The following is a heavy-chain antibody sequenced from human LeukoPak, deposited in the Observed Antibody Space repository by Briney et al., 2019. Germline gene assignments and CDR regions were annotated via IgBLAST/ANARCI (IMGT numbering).Heavy chain of an antibody. Sequence: SETLSLTCAVYGGSFSGYYWSWIRQPPGKGLEWIGEINHSGSTNYNPSLKSRVTISVDTSKNQFSLKLSSVTAADTALYYCARGLDDYVWGSYRYSYDYWGQGTLVTVSS. J-gene: IGHJ4*02. CDR2: INHSGST. D-gene: IGHD3-16*02. V-gene: IGHV4-34*01. CDR3: ARGLDDYVWGSYRYSYDY. CDR1: GGSFSGYY.